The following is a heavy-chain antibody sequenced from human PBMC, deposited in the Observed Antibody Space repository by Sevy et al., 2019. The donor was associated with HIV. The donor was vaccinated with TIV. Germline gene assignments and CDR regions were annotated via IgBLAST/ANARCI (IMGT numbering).Heavy chain of an antibody. CDR1: GFTCGSYG. CDR2: ISYDRSDK. CDR3: ARVFSSYYFDY. Sequence: GGSLRLSCAASGFTCGSYGMHWVRQAPGKGLEWVAYISYDRSDKNYGDSVKDRFTISRDNSKNTVYLQMNSLRAEDTAMYYCARVFSSYYFDYWGQGTLVTVSS. J-gene: IGHJ4*02. V-gene: IGHV3-30*02.